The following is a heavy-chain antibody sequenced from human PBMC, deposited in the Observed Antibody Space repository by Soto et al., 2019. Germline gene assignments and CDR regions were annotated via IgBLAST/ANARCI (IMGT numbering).Heavy chain of an antibody. CDR1: GFTFSSYA. Sequence: EVQLLESGGGLVQPGGSLRLSCAASGFTFSSYAMSWVRQAPGKGLEWVSAISGSGGSTYYADSVKGRFTISRDNSKNTLYLQKNSLRAEDTAVYYCAKGRYYYYYMDVWGKGTTVTVSS. J-gene: IGHJ6*03. CDR2: ISGSGGST. V-gene: IGHV3-23*01. CDR3: AKGRYYYYYMDV.